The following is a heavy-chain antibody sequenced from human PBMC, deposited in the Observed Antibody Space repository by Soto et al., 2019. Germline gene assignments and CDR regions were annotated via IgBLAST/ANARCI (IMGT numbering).Heavy chain of an antibody. CDR1: GITFSTYA. V-gene: IGHV3-30*19. CDR3: ASGGTYPNYKGDYFDY. Sequence: QLVESGGGVVQPGRSLRLSCAASGITFSTYAMHWVRQAPGKGLEWVAVIDYDGDNKYYADSVKGRFTISRDNSKNTLYLQMNSLRAEDTAVYFCASGGTYPNYKGDYFDYWGQGTLVTVSS. D-gene: IGHD3-10*01. J-gene: IGHJ4*02. CDR2: IDYDGDNK.